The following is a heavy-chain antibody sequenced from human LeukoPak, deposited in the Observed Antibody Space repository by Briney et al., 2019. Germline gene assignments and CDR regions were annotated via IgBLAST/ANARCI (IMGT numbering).Heavy chain of an antibody. CDR3: ARVELTPSYYYYYMDV. V-gene: IGHV3-48*04. CDR2: ISSSGSTI. D-gene: IGHD3-10*01. CDR1: GFTFSSYG. J-gene: IGHJ6*03. Sequence: PGGSLRLSCAASGFTFSSYGMHWVRQAPGKGLEWVSYISSSGSTIYYADSVKGRFTISRDNAKNSLYLQMNSLRAEDTAVYYCARVELTPSYYYYYMDVWGKGTTVTISS.